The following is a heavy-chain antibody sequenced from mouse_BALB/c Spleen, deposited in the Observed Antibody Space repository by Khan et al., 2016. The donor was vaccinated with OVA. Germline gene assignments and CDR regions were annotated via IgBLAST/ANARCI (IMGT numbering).Heavy chain of an antibody. V-gene: IGHV1S137*01. CDR2: ISTYYGDV. CDR3: TRGRGEYRFAY. Sequence: QVQLQQSGTELVRPGVSVKISCKGSGYTFTDFAMHWVKQSHAKSLEWIGVISTYYGDVTYNQTFKGKVTMTVDKSSSTAYMELATLTSKDSATYYCTRGRGEYRFAYWGQGTLVTVSA. CDR1: GYTFTDFA. D-gene: IGHD2-10*02. J-gene: IGHJ3*01.